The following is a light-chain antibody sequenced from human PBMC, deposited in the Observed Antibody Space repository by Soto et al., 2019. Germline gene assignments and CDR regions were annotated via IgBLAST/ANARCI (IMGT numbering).Light chain of an antibody. CDR3: QQYQNWPLT. CDR1: QSVSSN. J-gene: IGKJ4*01. V-gene: IGKV3-15*01. Sequence: EIVMTQSPATLSVSPGGRATLSCRASQSVSSNLAWYQQKPGQAPRLLIYGASTRATGFPARFSGSGSGTEFTLTISSLQSEDCAVYYCQQYQNWPLTFGGGTRVEIK. CDR2: GAS.